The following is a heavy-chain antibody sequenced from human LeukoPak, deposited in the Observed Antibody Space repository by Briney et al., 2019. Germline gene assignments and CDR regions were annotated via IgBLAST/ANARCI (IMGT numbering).Heavy chain of an antibody. V-gene: IGHV4-34*01. CDR3: ARGLLGYCSGGSCYSGFDP. CDR1: GGSISSYY. D-gene: IGHD2-15*01. Sequence: SETLSLTCTVSGGSISSYYWSWIRQPPGKGLEWIGEINHSGSTNYNPSLKSRVTISVDTSKNQFSADTAVYYCARGLLGYCSGGSCYSGFDPWGQGTLVTVSS. J-gene: IGHJ5*02. CDR2: INHSGST.